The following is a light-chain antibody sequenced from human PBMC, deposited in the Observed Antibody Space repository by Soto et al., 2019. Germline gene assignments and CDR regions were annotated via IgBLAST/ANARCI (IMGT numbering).Light chain of an antibody. J-gene: IGKJ4*01. CDR3: QQHTDWPLT. CDR2: GAS. V-gene: IGKV3-15*01. CDR1: QSVSNN. Sequence: EIVLTQSPATLSVSPGERATLSCRASQSVSNNLAWYQQKLGQAPRLLIYGASATATGIPARFSGSGSGTEFTLTISSLQSEDFGVYYCQQHTDWPLTFGGGTKVEIK.